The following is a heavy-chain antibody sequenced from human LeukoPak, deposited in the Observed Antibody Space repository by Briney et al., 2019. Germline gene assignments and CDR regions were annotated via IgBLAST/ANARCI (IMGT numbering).Heavy chain of an antibody. D-gene: IGHD2-8*02. CDR3: VRDSRYCPDV. Sequence: TGGSLRLSCAASGFTFSSYWMHWVRQAPGKGLVWVSRLISDGSSASYADSVKGRFTISRDNTKNILYLQMNSLRAEDTAVYYCVRDSRYCPDVWGQGTTVTVS. CDR2: LISDGSSA. V-gene: IGHV3-74*01. J-gene: IGHJ6*02. CDR1: GFTFSSYW.